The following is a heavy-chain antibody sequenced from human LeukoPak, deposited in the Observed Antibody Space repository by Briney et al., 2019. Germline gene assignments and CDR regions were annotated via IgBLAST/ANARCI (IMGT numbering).Heavy chain of an antibody. D-gene: IGHD2-15*01. CDR1: GITFTKAW. CDR2: INYSGST. J-gene: IGHJ4*02. Sequence: GSLRLSCAASGITFTKAWMSWVRRAPGKGLEWIGYINYSGSTNYNPTLKSRVTISVDTSKNQFSLKLSSVTAADTAVYYCARHEGYCSGGSCYAIDYWGQGTLVTVSS. V-gene: IGHV4-59*08. CDR3: ARHEGYCSGGSCYAIDY.